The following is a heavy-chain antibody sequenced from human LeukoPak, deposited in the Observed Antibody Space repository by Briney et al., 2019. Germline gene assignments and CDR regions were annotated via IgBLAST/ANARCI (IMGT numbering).Heavy chain of an antibody. Sequence: HPGGSLRLSCAASGFTVSSNYMSWVRQAPGKGLEWVSVIYSGGSTYYADSVKGRFTISRGNSKNTLYLQMNSLRAEDTAVYYCARGPGGYSYGSWGQGTLVTVSS. D-gene: IGHD5-18*01. V-gene: IGHV3-53*01. CDR1: GFTVSSNY. CDR2: IYSGGST. J-gene: IGHJ5*02. CDR3: ARGPGGYSYGS.